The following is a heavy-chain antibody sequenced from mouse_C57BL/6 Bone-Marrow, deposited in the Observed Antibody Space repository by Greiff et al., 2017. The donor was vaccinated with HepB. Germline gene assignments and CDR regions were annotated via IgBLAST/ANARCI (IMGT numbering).Heavy chain of an antibody. CDR3: GRGYYDYDGSFYYAMDD. V-gene: IGHV1-11*01. Sequence: QVQLKESGAELASPGASVTLSCKASGYTFTDHIMNWVKKRPGQGLEWIGRIYPVSGETNYNQKFMGKATFSVDRSSSTVYMVLNSLTSEDPAVYYCGRGYYDYDGSFYYAMDDWGQGTSVTVSS. J-gene: IGHJ4*01. CDR2: IYPVSGET. CDR1: GYTFTDHI. D-gene: IGHD2-4*01.